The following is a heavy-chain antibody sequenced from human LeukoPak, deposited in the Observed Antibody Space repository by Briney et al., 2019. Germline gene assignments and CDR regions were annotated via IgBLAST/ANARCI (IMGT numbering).Heavy chain of an antibody. Sequence: GASVKVSCKASGYTFTSYDINWVRQATGQGLEWMGWMNPNSGNTGYAQKFQGRVTMTRNTSISTAYMELGSLRSEDTAVYYCARGRGRAVAGAPDADYWGQGTLVTVSS. CDR2: MNPNSGNT. CDR1: GYTFTSYD. D-gene: IGHD6-19*01. V-gene: IGHV1-8*01. CDR3: ARGRGRAVAGAPDADY. J-gene: IGHJ4*02.